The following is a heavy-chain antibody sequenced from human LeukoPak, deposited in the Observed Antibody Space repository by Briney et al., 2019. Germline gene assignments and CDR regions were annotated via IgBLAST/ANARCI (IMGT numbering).Heavy chain of an antibody. CDR1: GFTFSSYW. D-gene: IGHD1/OR15-1a*01. CDR2: IRQDGSVQ. J-gene: IGHJ4*02. V-gene: IGHV3-7*01. Sequence: GGSLRLSCAASGFTFSSYWMSWVRRAPGKGLEWVADIRQDGSVQNYVDSVKGRFTISRDNPKNSVYLQMSSLRAEDTAVYYCLVTTRSRGFDYWGQGTLVTVSS. CDR3: LVTTRSRGFDY.